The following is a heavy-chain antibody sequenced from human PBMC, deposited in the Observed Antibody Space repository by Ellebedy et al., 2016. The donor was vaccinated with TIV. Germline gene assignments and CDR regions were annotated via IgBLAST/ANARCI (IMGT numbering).Heavy chain of an antibody. CDR1: GGTFSSYS. CDR2: IIPAFGTT. V-gene: IGHV1-69*13. Sequence: AASVKVSCKPSGGTFSSYSISWVRQAPGQGLEWLGGIIPAFGTTNYAQNFQGRVTITADESTGTVYMDLSSLTSNDTAVYCCARLTISGAGDDWGQGSLVTVSS. D-gene: IGHD6-13*01. J-gene: IGHJ4*02. CDR3: ARLTISGAGDD.